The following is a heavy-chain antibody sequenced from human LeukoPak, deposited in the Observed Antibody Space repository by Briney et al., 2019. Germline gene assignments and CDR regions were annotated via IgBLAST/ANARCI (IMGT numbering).Heavy chain of an antibody. D-gene: IGHD2-15*01. CDR1: GVSISSYH. V-gene: IGHV4-59*08. J-gene: IGHJ1*01. CDR3: ARYCTVGSCLEY. CDR2: ISNSGGT. Sequence: SETLSLTCTVSGVSISSYHWSWIRQPPGKGLEWIGYISNSGGTNYNPSLKSRVTISEDTSKDHFSLKLSSVTAADTAVYYCARYCTVGSCLEYWGQGTLVTVSS.